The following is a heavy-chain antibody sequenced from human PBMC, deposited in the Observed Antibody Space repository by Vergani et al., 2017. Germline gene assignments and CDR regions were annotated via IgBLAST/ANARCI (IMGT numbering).Heavy chain of an antibody. CDR2: MNPNSGNT. D-gene: IGHD2-2*01. CDR1: GYTFTSYD. CDR3: ARDWADSVVVPAATRWAMDGDYYGMDV. J-gene: IGHJ6*02. V-gene: IGHV1-8*01. Sequence: QVQLVQSGAEVKKPGASVKFSCKASGYTFTSYDINWVRQAPGQGLEWMGWMNPNSGNTGYAHTFKGRVTITRNTSISTAYLELSSLRSEDTAGYYCARDWADSVVVPAATRWAMDGDYYGMDVWGQGTTVTVSS.